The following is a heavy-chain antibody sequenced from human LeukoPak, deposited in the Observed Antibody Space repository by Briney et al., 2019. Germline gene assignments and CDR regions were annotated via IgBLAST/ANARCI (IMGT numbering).Heavy chain of an antibody. V-gene: IGHV3-23*01. J-gene: IGHJ4*02. Sequence: GGSLRLSCAASGFTFGDYVMSWVRQAPGKGLEWVSGISGSGGSTYYADSVKGRFTISRDNSKNTLYLQMNSLRAEDTAVYYCAKVSGSTRLWPFDYWGQGTLVTVSS. D-gene: IGHD2-2*01. CDR2: ISGSGGST. CDR1: GFTFGDYV. CDR3: AKVSGSTRLWPFDY.